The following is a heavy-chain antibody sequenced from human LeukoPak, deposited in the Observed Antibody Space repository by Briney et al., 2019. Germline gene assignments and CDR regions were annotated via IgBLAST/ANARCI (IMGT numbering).Heavy chain of an antibody. J-gene: IGHJ4*02. CDR1: GFIFSDYG. CDR2: VRNDGGDK. D-gene: IGHD3-10*01. CDR3: AKHYYGSGSLKYYFDY. Sequence: PGGSLRLSCAASGFIFSDYGMHWVRQAPGKGLEWVTMVRNDGGDKYYADSVRGRFTISRDNSKNTLYLQMNSLRPEDTAVYYCAKHYYGSGSLKYYFDYWGQGTLVTVSS. V-gene: IGHV3-30*02.